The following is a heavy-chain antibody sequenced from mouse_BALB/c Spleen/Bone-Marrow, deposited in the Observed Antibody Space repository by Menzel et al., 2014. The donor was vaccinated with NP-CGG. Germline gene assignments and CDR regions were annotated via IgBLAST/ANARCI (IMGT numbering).Heavy chain of an antibody. D-gene: IGHD1-1*01. CDR2: IWAGGST. Sequence: VKLVESGPGLVSPSQSLSITCTVSGFSLTNYGVHWVRQPPGKGLEWLGLIWAGGSTNYNSALMSRLSISKDNSKSXVFLKMNSLQTDDTAMYYCARKDYGSRGGYFDVWGAGTTVTVSS. CDR3: ARKDYGSRGGYFDV. V-gene: IGHV2-9*02. CDR1: GFSLTNYG. J-gene: IGHJ1*01.